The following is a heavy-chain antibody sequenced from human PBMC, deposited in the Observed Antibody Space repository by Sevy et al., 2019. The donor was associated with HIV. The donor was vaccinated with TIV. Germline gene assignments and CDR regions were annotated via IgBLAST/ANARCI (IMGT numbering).Heavy chain of an antibody. CDR1: GFTFNAYD. CDR3: AKDLYYDILTGDATDAFDM. V-gene: IGHV3-30*18. J-gene: IGHJ3*02. CDR2: ISYDGGKK. D-gene: IGHD3-9*01. Sequence: GGSLRLSCAVSGFTFNAYDMHWVRQAPGKGLEYMALISYDGGKKHYADSVKGRFTISRDNSENTLYLQMNNLRAEDTAVYYCAKDLYYDILTGDATDAFDMWGQGTMVTVSS.